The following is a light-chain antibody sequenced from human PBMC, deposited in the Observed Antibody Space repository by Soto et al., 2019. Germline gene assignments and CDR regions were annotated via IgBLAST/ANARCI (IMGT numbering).Light chain of an antibody. V-gene: IGKV1-39*01. Sequence: DIQMTQSPSSLSASVGDRATITCRASQSISSYLYWYQQKPGKAHKLLIYAASSLQSGVPSRFSGSGSGTDFTLTIPSLQPDDFASYYCQHSYSTPWTCGQGTEVEIK. J-gene: IGKJ1*01. CDR3: QHSYSTPWT. CDR2: AAS. CDR1: QSISSY.